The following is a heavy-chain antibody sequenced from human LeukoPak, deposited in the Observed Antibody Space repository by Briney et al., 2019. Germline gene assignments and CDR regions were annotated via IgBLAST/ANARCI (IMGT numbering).Heavy chain of an antibody. CDR3: ARYGGATPFDH. D-gene: IGHD5-12*01. J-gene: IGHJ4*02. V-gene: IGHV5-51*01. Sequence: GESLKISCQDSGSSFTSYWIGWVRQLPGKGLEWMGIIYPGDSDTRYSPSFQGQVTISADKSINTVYLQWSSLKASDTAMYYCARYGGATPFDHWGQGTLVTVSS. CDR2: IYPGDSDT. CDR1: GSSFTSYW.